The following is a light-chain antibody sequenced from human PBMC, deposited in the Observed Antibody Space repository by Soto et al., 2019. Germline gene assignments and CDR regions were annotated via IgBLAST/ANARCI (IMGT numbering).Light chain of an antibody. CDR3: QQYSDWKT. CDR1: RTVGSK. Sequence: EIVMTQSPATLSVSPGERVTLSCRASRTVGSKLAWYQQKPGQAPRLLISDASTRATGIPARFSGSGSGTEFTLTIISRQCEDFAFYYCQQYSDWKTCGQGTKLEIK. V-gene: IGKV3-15*01. CDR2: DAS. J-gene: IGKJ2*01.